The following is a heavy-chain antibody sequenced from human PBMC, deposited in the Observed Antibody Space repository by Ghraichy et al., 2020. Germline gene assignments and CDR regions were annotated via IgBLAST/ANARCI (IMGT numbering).Heavy chain of an antibody. CDR1: GFTFSSYS. D-gene: IGHD7-27*01. CDR3: ARDQSALTGDWEY. V-gene: IGHV3-21*01. J-gene: IGHJ4*02. Sequence: GESLNISCAASGFTFSSYSMNWVRQAPGKGLEWVSSISSSSSYIYYADSVKGRFTISRDNAKNSLYLQMNSLRAEDTAVYYCARDQSALTGDWEYWGQGTLVTVSS. CDR2: ISSSSSYI.